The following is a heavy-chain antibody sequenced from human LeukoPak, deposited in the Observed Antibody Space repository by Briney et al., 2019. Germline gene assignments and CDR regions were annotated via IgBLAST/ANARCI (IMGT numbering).Heavy chain of an antibody. Sequence: SETLSLTCTVSGYSISSGYYWGWIRQPPGKGLEWIGSIYHSGSTYYNPSLKSRVTISVDTSKNQFSLKLSSVTAADTAVYYCARHVRISEYQLLRYYYYYYVDVWGKGTTVTISS. V-gene: IGHV4-38-2*02. CDR1: GYSISSGYY. CDR2: IYHSGST. J-gene: IGHJ6*03. D-gene: IGHD2-2*01. CDR3: ARHVRISEYQLLRYYYYYYVDV.